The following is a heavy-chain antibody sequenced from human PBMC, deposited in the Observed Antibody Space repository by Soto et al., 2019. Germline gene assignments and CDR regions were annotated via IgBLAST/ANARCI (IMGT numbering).Heavy chain of an antibody. CDR2: ISGSGGST. J-gene: IGHJ5*02. Sequence: GESLKISCAASGFTFSSYAMSWVRQAPGKGLEWVSAISGSGGSTYYADSVKGRFTISRDNSKNTLYLQMNSLRAEDTAVYYCAKVRGLRIWFGELYGWFDPWGQGTLVTVSS. CDR3: AKVRGLRIWFGELYGWFDP. V-gene: IGHV3-23*01. CDR1: GFTFSSYA. D-gene: IGHD3-10*01.